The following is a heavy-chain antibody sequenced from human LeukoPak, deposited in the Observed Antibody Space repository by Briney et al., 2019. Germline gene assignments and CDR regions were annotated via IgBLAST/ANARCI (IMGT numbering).Heavy chain of an antibody. CDR1: GSYW. Sequence: GGSLRLSCAASGSYWMHWVRQAPGKGLLWVSHINSDGSWTTYADSVKGRFTISEDNAKNTVYLQMNSLRAEDTAVYYCVSFYETYWGRGTLVTVSS. CDR2: INSDGSWT. V-gene: IGHV3-74*01. CDR3: VSFYETY. J-gene: IGHJ4*02. D-gene: IGHD2-2*01.